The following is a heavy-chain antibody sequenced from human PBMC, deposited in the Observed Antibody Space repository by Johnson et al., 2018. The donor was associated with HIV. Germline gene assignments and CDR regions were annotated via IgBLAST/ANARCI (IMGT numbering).Heavy chain of an antibody. CDR1: GFTFSNAW. CDR3: ASLSDDAFDC. J-gene: IGHJ3*01. Sequence: MLLVESGGGLVKPGGSLRLSCAASGFTFSNAWMSWVRQAPGKGLEWVGRIKSKTDGGTTEFAAPVKGRFTMSRDDSKTTLYLQMNSLKTEDTAVYYCASLSDDAFDCWGQGTMVIVSS. V-gene: IGHV3-15*01. CDR2: IKSKTDGGTT.